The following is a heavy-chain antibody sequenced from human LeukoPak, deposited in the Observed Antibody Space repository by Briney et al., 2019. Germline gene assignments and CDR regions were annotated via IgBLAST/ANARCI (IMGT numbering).Heavy chain of an antibody. CDR3: AGRNKGPAEG. D-gene: IGHD1-14*01. CDR1: GGSISGFY. Sequence: SETLSLTCTVSGGSISGFYWSWIRQPPGKGLEWIGYVHYSGSTTYNPSLKSRVTISLDTSENQFSLNLNSVTAADTAVYYCAGRNKGPAEGRGQGTTVTVSS. CDR2: VHYSGST. J-gene: IGHJ6*02. V-gene: IGHV4-59*01.